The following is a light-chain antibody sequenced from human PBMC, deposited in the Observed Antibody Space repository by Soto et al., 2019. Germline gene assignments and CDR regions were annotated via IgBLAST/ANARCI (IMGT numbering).Light chain of an antibody. V-gene: IGLV2-8*01. J-gene: IGLJ2*01. CDR1: SSDVGGYNY. CDR3: SSYSGSNNLV. CDR2: EVS. Sequence: QSVLTQPPSASGSPGQSVTISCTGTSSDVGGYNYVSWYQQHTGKAPKHMIYEVSKRPSGVPDRFSGSKSGNTASLTVSGLQAEYEDDYYCSSYSGSNNLVFGGGTKLTVL.